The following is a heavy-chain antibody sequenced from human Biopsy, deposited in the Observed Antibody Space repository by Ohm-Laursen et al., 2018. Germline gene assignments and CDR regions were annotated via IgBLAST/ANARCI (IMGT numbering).Heavy chain of an antibody. V-gene: IGHV4-34*01. CDR1: GESFSGYY. J-gene: IGHJ5*02. CDR3: ARGTNYYGSGRNRHWFDP. D-gene: IGHD3-10*01. Sequence: TLSLTCAVYGESFSGYYCSWIRQPPGKGLEWIGEINDSGRTNYNPSLRSRVTFSVDTSKNQFSLKLSSVTAADTAVYYCARGTNYYGSGRNRHWFDPWGQGTQVTVSS. CDR2: INDSGRT.